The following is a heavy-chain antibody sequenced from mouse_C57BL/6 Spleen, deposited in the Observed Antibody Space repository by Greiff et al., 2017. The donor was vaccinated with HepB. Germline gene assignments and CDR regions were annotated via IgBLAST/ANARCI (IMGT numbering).Heavy chain of an antibody. CDR2: IYPRSGNT. V-gene: IGHV1-81*01. CDR3: ARDYDSNFYFDY. J-gene: IGHJ2*01. CDR1: GYTFTSYG. Sequence: VQLQQSGAELARPGASVKLSCKASGYTFTSYGISWVKQRTGQGLEWIGEIYPRSGNTYYNEKFKGKATLTADKSSSTADMELRSRTSEDSAVYCCARDYDSNFYFDYWGQGTTLTVSS. D-gene: IGHD2-5*01.